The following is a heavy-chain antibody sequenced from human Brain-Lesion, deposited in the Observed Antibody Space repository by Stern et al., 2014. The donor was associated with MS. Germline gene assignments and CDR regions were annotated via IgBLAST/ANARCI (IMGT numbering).Heavy chain of an antibody. CDR2: IFNSGST. Sequence: VQLVESGPGLVKPSQTLSLSCTVSGGPISSGGYYWSWIRQPAGKGLAWIGRIFNSGSTSHNPSLQSRGTISKKKAKKPFSLRLNSMTAADTAVYYCARGRVVPGFQYYATDVWGQGTTVIVSS. V-gene: IGHV4-61*02. J-gene: IGHJ6*02. CDR1: GGPISSGGYY. D-gene: IGHD2-2*01. CDR3: ARGRVVPGFQYYATDV.